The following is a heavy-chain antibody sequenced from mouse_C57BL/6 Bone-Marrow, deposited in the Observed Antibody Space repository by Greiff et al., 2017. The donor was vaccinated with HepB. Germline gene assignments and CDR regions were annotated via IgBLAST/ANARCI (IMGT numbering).Heavy chain of an antibody. CDR2: INPYNGGT. Sequence: EVQLQQSGPVLVKPGASVKMSCKASGYTFTDYYMNWVKQSHGKSLEWIGVINPYNGGTSYNQKFKGKATLTVDKSSSTAYMELNSLTSEDSAVYYCARGPGGYWYFDVWGTGTTVTVSS. V-gene: IGHV1-19*01. J-gene: IGHJ1*03. CDR3: ARGPGGYWYFDV. CDR1: GYTFTDYY.